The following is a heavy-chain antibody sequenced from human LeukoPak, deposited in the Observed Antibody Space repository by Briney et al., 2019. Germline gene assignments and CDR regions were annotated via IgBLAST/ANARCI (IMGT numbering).Heavy chain of an antibody. V-gene: IGHV3-30*02. J-gene: IGHJ3*02. CDR2: IRYDGSNK. Sequence: GGSLRLSCAASGFTFSSYGMHWVRQAPGKGLEWVAFIRYDGSNKYYADSVKGRFTISRDNSKNTLYLQMNSLRAEDTAVYYCAKSYRHDGSYDAFDIWGQGTMVTVSS. D-gene: IGHD1-26*01. CDR1: GFTFSSYG. CDR3: AKSYRHDGSYDAFDI.